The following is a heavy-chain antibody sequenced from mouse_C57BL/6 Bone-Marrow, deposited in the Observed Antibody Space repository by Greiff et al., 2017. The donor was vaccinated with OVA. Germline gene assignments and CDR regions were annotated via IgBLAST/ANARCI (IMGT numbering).Heavy chain of an antibody. V-gene: IGHV7-3*01. CDR3: ARYSKRYFDV. Sequence: EVQLVESGGGLVQPGGSLSLSCAASGFTFTDYYMSWVRQPPGKALEWLGFIRNKANGYTTEYSASVKGRFTISRDNSQSILYLQMNALRADDSATYDCARYSKRYFDVWGTGTTVTVSS. CDR1: GFTFTDYY. CDR2: IRNKANGYTT. J-gene: IGHJ1*03.